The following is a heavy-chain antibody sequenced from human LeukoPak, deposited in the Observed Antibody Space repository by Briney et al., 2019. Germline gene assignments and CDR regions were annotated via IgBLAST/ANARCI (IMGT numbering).Heavy chain of an antibody. D-gene: IGHD5-18*01. CDR3: ARGRSYGGIQLWGLYHYYMDV. CDR2: IYYSGST. CDR1: GGSISSGSYY. V-gene: IGHV4-61*01. J-gene: IGHJ6*03. Sequence: PSETLSLTCTVSGGSISSGSYYWSWIRQPPGKGLEWIGYIYYSGSTNYNPSLKSRVTISVDTSKNQFSLKLSSVTAADTAVYYCARGRSYGGIQLWGLYHYYMDVWGKGTTVTISS.